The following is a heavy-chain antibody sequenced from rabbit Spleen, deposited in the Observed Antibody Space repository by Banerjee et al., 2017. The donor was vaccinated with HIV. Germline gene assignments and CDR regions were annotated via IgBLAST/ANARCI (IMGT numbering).Heavy chain of an antibody. Sequence: QEQLVESGGGLVKPGASLTLTCTASGFSFSSGYDMCWVRQAPGKGLEWIACIGTGVGDTYYANWAKGRFTISKTSSTTVTLQMTRLTAADTATYFCARDTASSFSSYGMDLWGQGTLVTVS. CDR1: GFSFSSGYD. V-gene: IGHV1S45*01. J-gene: IGHJ6*01. CDR2: IGTGVGDT. D-gene: IGHD8-1*01. CDR3: ARDTASSFSSYGMDL.